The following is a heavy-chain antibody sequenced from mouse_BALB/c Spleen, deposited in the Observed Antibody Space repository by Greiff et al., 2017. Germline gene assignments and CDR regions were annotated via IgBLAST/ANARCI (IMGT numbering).Heavy chain of an antibody. CDR3: ARQGIYYGSSYFDV. CDR2: ISNGGGST. D-gene: IGHD1-1*01. J-gene: IGHJ1*01. Sequence: EVMLVESGGGLVQPGGSLKLSCAASGFTFSSYTMSWVRQTPEKRLEWVAYISNGGGSTYYPDTVKGRFTISRDNAKNTLYLQMSSLKSEDTAMYYCARQGIYYGSSYFDVWGAGTTVTVSS. CDR1: GFTFSSYT. V-gene: IGHV5-12-2*01.